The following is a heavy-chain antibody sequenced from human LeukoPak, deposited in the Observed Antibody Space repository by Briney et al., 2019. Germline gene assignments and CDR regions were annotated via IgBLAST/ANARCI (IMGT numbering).Heavy chain of an antibody. D-gene: IGHD6-13*01. CDR1: GVSISSYY. V-gene: IGHV4-59*01. J-gene: IGHJ3*01. CDR3: ARISSSNWYNERGAFDV. CDR2: VYYTGST. Sequence: PSETLSLTCTVSGVSISSYYWSWIRQPAGKGLEWIGFVYYTGSTNYSPSLKSRVTISVDTSKNQFSLKLRSVTAADTAVYYCARISSSNWYNERGAFDVWGQGTMVTVSS.